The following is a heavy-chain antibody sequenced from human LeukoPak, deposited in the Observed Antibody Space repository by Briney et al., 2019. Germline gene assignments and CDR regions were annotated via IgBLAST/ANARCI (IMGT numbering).Heavy chain of an antibody. V-gene: IGHV4-39*02. CDR1: AGSIIDSYSY. CDR2: LCASANT. J-gene: IGHJ1*01. D-gene: IGHD2-15*01. CDR3: AGRLEDLGVVAGAAHNGAEYFHQ. Sequence: SETLSLTCTVSAGSIIDSYSYWGWKRQPPCKGLEWFGSLCASANTYSNPSLKTRVTISPDTSKNYFSLRLPSVTAPDTPVHFCAGRLEDLGVVAGAAHNGAEYFHQWGHVTLVTVNS.